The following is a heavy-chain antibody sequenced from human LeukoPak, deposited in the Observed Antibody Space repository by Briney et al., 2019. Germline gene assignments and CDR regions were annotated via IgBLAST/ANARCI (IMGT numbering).Heavy chain of an antibody. Sequence: TPSETLSLTCTASGGSFSTYYWSWIRQPPGKGLEWIGYIYYSGSTDYSPSLKSRVTMSLDTSKNQFSLNLNSVTAADTAVYYCARAVIIFGAAVAKGFDCWGQGTLVTVSS. J-gene: IGHJ4*02. CDR1: GGSFSTYY. D-gene: IGHD3-3*01. CDR3: ARAVIIFGAAVAKGFDC. CDR2: IYYSGST. V-gene: IGHV4-59*01.